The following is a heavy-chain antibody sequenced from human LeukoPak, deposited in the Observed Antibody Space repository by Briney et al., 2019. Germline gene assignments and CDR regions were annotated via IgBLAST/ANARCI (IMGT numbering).Heavy chain of an antibody. CDR1: GGSVSSGSYY. CDR2: IYYSGST. Sequence: PSETLSLTCTVSGGSVSSGSYYRSWIRQPPGKGLEWIGYIYYSGSTNYNPSLKSRVTISVDTSKNQFSLKLSSVTAADTAVYYCARAAFGRTTGTTFDNWGQGTLVTVSS. J-gene: IGHJ4*02. CDR3: ARAAFGRTTGTTFDN. D-gene: IGHD1-1*01. V-gene: IGHV4-61*01.